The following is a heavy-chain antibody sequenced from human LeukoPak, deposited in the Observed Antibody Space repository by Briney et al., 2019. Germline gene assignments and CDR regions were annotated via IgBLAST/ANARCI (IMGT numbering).Heavy chain of an antibody. CDR1: GGSISSSSYY. D-gene: IGHD3-16*02. V-gene: IGHV4-39*01. J-gene: IGHJ6*03. Sequence: SETLSLTCTVSGGSISSSSYYWGWIRQPPGKGLEWIGSIYYSGSTYYNPSLKSRVTISVDTSKNQFSLKVSSVTAADTAVYYCARAIGYTAENTNYYCYMDVWGKGTTVTVSS. CDR3: ARAIGYTAENTNYYCYMDV. CDR2: IYYSGST.